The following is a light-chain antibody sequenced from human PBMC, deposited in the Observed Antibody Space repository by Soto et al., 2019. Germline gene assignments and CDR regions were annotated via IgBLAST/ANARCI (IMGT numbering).Light chain of an antibody. Sequence: QSVLTQPPSVSAAPGQTVTISCSGSSSNIGDNYVSWYQHLPGTAPKLLIYDNNKRPSGIPDRFSGSKSGTSATLGITGLQTGDEADYYCGTWDSRLSAEVFGGGTKLTVL. V-gene: IGLV1-51*01. CDR1: SSNIGDNY. CDR3: GTWDSRLSAEV. CDR2: DNN. J-gene: IGLJ2*01.